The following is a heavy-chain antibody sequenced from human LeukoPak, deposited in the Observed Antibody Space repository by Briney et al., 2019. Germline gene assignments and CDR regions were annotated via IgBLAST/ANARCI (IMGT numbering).Heavy chain of an antibody. CDR1: GFTVSSNY. J-gene: IGHJ4*02. CDR3: AKGGWLQSRGFDY. V-gene: IGHV3-23*01. D-gene: IGHD5-24*01. Sequence: GGSLRLSCAASGFTVSSNYMSWVRQAPGKGLEWVSVIGGSGGSTYYADSVKGRFTISRDNSNNTLYLQMNSLRAEDTAVYYCAKGGWLQSRGFDYWGQGTLVTVSS. CDR2: IGGSGGST.